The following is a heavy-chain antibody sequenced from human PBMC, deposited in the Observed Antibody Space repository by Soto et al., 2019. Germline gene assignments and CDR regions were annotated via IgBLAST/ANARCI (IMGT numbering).Heavy chain of an antibody. CDR1: GFSFVNYA. CDR2: LSGSGTST. V-gene: IGHV3-23*01. D-gene: IGHD3-3*01. Sequence: PMGSLRLSCESSGFSFVNYAMNWVRQAPGKGLEWVSGLSGSGTSTYYADSVKGRFTLSADKSVNTSFLQWATLRASDTAIYYCARLNFGVVTSFSWFDPWGPGTLVTVSS. J-gene: IGHJ5*02. CDR3: ARLNFGVVTSFSWFDP.